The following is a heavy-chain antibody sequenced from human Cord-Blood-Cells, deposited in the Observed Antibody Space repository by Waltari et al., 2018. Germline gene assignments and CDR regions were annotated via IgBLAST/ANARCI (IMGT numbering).Heavy chain of an antibody. CDR3: ARGDSSSYYYYYGMDV. D-gene: IGHD6-6*01. CDR1: GGSISSHY. V-gene: IGHV4-59*11. CDR2: IYYSGST. Sequence: QVQLQESGPGLVKPSETLSLTCTVSGGSISSHYWRRIRQPPGKGLEWIGYIYYSGSTNYNPSLKSRVTISVDTSKNQFSLKLSSVTAADTAVYYWARGDSSSYYYYYGMDVWGQGTTVTVSS. J-gene: IGHJ6*02.